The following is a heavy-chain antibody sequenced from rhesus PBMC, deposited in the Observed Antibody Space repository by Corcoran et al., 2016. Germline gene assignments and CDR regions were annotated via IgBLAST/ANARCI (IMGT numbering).Heavy chain of an antibody. CDR3: TRDRVAAAGPLDY. D-gene: IGHD6S26*01. CDR2: ISNTGKTG. CDR1: GFTFGDYG. J-gene: IGHJ4*01. Sequence: EVQLVESGGGLVQPGGSLRLSCAASGFTFGDYGMTWVRQAPGKGLEWVSSISNTGKTGYYADGGKSGFTVARDNAKNSRALTMSSLRAEDTALYYCTRDRVAAAGPLDYWGQGVLVTVSS. V-gene: IGHV3-183*02.